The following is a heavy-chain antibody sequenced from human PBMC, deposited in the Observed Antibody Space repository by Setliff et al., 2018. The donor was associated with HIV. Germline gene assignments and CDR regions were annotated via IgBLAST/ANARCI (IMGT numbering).Heavy chain of an antibody. CDR3: ARQTRNRYDVLTGYSVL. J-gene: IGHJ4*02. CDR2: IFYTVST. CDR1: GDSIISNTYY. V-gene: IGHV4-39*01. D-gene: IGHD3-9*01. Sequence: PSETLSLTCSVSGDSIISNTYYWGWIRQPPGKGPEWIASIFYTVSTFYTSSLKSRVRISMDKPKNQFSLELTSVTTEDTAVFYCARQTRNRYDVLTGYSVLWGQGILVTVSS.